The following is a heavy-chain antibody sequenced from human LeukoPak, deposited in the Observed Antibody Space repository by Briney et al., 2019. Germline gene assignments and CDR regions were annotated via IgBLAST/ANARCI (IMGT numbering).Heavy chain of an antibody. CDR3: SRESTMIVVGRHY. J-gene: IGHJ4*02. CDR2: IRSKAYGGTT. Sequence: GGSLRLSCIASGFTFGDYAMSWLRQAPAKGLEGVGFIRSKAYGGTTEYAASVKGRFTISRDDSKSIAYLQMNSLKTEDTAVYYCSRESTMIVVGRHYWGQGMLVTVSS. CDR1: GFTFGDYA. V-gene: IGHV3-49*03. D-gene: IGHD3-22*01.